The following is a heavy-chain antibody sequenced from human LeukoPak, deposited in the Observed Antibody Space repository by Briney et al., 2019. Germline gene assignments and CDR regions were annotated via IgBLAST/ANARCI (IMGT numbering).Heavy chain of an antibody. V-gene: IGHV1-46*01. Sequence: ASVKVSCKASGYTFSNYYMHWVRQAPGQGLEWMGIINPSGGSTSYAQKFQGRVTMTRDMSTSTVYMELSSLRSEDTAVYYCARAAVAGTRAASNWFDPWGQGTLVTVSS. CDR3: ARAAVAGTRAASNWFDP. J-gene: IGHJ5*02. CDR2: INPSGGST. D-gene: IGHD6-19*01. CDR1: GYTFSNYY.